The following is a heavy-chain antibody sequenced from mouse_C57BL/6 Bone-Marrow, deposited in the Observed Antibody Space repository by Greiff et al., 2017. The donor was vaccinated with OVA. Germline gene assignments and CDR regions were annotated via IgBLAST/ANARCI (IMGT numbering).Heavy chain of an antibody. J-gene: IGHJ4*01. CDR3: ARDYYGSSRYYYAMDY. Sequence: VQLQQPGAELVKPGASVKLSCKASGYTFTSYWMHWVKQRPGRGLEWIGRIDPNSGGTKYNEKFKSKATLTVDKPSSTAYMQLSSLTSEDPAVYYCARDYYGSSRYYYAMDYWGQGTSVTVSS. CDR1: GYTFTSYW. V-gene: IGHV1-72*01. D-gene: IGHD1-1*01. CDR2: IDPNSGGT.